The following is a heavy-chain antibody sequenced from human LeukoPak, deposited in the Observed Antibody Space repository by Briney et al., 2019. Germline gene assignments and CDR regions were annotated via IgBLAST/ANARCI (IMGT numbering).Heavy chain of an antibody. V-gene: IGHV3-21*01. CDR2: ISSSSSYI. Sequence: NPGGSLRLSCAASGFTFSSYSMNWVRQAPGKGLEWVSSISSSSSYIYYADSVKGRFTISRDNAKNSLYLQMNSLRAEDTAVYYCVKGHDILTGYYTRPPFDYWGQGTLVTVSS. D-gene: IGHD3-9*01. CDR1: GFTFSSYS. J-gene: IGHJ4*02. CDR3: VKGHDILTGYYTRPPFDY.